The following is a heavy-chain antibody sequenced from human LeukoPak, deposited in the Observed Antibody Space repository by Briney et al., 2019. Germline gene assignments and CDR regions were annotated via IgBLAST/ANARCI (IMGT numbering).Heavy chain of an antibody. V-gene: IGHV4-39*07. Sequence: SETLSLTCTVSGGSISGSGYYWVWIRQPPGKGLEWIATIYYKGSTYYNPSLKSRVTMSGDTSKNQFSLKLSSVTAADTAVYYCARDRYYYDSSGYLFDYWGQGTLVTVSS. J-gene: IGHJ4*02. CDR1: GGSISGSGYY. CDR3: ARDRYYYDSSGYLFDY. D-gene: IGHD3-22*01. CDR2: IYYKGST.